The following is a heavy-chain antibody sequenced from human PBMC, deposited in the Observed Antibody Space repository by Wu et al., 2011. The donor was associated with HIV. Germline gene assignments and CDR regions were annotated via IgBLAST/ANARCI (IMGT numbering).Heavy chain of an antibody. D-gene: IGHD3-9*01. Sequence: QVQLVQSGDEVKEPGASVKVSCKASGYTFDNYGITWVRQAPGQGLEWMGWVSGYNGDTNYPRWLQGRVTMTTDTSTSTVYMEMRGLRSDDTAVYYCARDANIHYDTLTEYYKSYHYMDVWGRGTTVTVSS. J-gene: IGHJ6*03. CDR3: ARDANIHYDTLTEYYKSYHYMDV. CDR2: VSGYNGDT. V-gene: IGHV1-18*01. CDR1: GYTFDNYG.